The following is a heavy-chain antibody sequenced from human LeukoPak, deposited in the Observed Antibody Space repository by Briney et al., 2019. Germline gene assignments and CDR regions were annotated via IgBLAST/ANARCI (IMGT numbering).Heavy chain of an antibody. CDR2: MNPNSGNT. D-gene: IGHD4-11*01. J-gene: IGHJ6*03. CDR3: ARVVSNELQTGAWYYMDV. CDR1: GYTFTSYD. Sequence: ASVKVSCKASGYTFTSYDINWVRQATGQGLEWMGWMNPNSGNTGYAQKFQGRVTMTRNTSVSTAYMELSSLRSEDTAVYYCARVVSNELQTGAWYYMDVWGKGTTVTVSS. V-gene: IGHV1-8*01.